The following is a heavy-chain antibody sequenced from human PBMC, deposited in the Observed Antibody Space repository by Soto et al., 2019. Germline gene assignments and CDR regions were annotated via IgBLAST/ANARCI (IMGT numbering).Heavy chain of an antibody. V-gene: IGHV1-18*01. CDR2: ISAYNGNT. D-gene: IGHD3-9*01. J-gene: IGHJ5*02. Sequence: ASVKVSCKASGYTFTSYGISWVRQAPGQGLEWMGWISAYNGNTNYAQKLQGRVNMTTDTSTSTAYMELRSLRSDDTAVYYCARDLSPDYDILTGYNNWFDPWGQGTLVTVSS. CDR3: ARDLSPDYDILTGYNNWFDP. CDR1: GYTFTSYG.